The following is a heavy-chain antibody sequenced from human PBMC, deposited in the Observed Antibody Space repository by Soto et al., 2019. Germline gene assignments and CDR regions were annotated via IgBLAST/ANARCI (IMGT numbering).Heavy chain of an antibody. Sequence: PGGSLRLSCAASGFTFSSYAMSWVRQAPGKGLEWVSAISGSGGSTYYADSVKGRFTISRDNSKNTLYLQMNSLRAEDTAVYYCAKDTVYCSSTSCLYNWFDPWGQGTLVTVSS. CDR2: ISGSGGST. D-gene: IGHD2-2*01. J-gene: IGHJ5*02. V-gene: IGHV3-23*01. CDR1: GFTFSSYA. CDR3: AKDTVYCSSTSCLYNWFDP.